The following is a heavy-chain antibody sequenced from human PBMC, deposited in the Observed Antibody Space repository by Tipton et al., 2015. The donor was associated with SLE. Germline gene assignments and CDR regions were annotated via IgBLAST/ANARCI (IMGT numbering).Heavy chain of an antibody. CDR1: GGSISSRY. CDR3: AGGRRREGGLGVLDI. D-gene: IGHD2-8*01. V-gene: IGHV4-59*11. J-gene: IGHJ3*02. CDR2: LYYSGTT. Sequence: GLVKPSETLSLTCTVSGGSISSRYWSWIRQPPGKGLEWIGYLYYSGTTNHNPSLKSRVTISVDTSKNQFSLKLSSVTAADTAVYYWAGGRRREGGLGVLDIWGQGTRVTVSS.